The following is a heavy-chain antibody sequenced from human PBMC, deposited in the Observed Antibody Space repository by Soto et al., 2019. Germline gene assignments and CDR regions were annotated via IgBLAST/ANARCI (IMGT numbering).Heavy chain of an antibody. D-gene: IGHD3-22*01. J-gene: IGHJ4*02. V-gene: IGHV4-4*02. Sequence: QVQLQESGPGLVKPSGTLSLTCAVSGGSISSSNWWSWVLQPPGKGLEWIGAIYHSGSTNYHPSLESRVKVSVDKSKNQFSLKLSSVTAADTAVYYCARDRRRYYDSSGYSRLDYWGQGTLVTVSS. CDR2: IYHSGST. CDR1: GGSISSSNW. CDR3: ARDRRRYYDSSGYSRLDY.